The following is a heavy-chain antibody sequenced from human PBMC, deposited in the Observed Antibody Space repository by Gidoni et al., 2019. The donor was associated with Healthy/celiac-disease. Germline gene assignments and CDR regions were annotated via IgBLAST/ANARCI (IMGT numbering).Heavy chain of an antibody. CDR2: IYYSGST. CDR1: GGSISSYY. V-gene: IGHV4-59*01. J-gene: IGHJ4*02. Sequence: QVQLQESGPGLVKPSETLSLTCTVSGGSISSYYWSWIRQPPGKGLEWIGYIYYSGSTNYHPSLKSRVTRSLDTSKNQFSLKLSSVTASDTAVYYCASPVSNYDFWSGYYFWGQGTLVTVSS. CDR3: ASPVSNYDFWSGYYF. D-gene: IGHD3-3*01.